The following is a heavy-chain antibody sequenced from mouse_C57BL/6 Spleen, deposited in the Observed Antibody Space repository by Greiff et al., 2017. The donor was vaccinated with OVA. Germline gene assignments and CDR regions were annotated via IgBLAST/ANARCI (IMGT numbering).Heavy chain of an antibody. J-gene: IGHJ2*01. V-gene: IGHV1-52*01. Sequence: VQLQQSGAELVRPGSSVKLSCKASGYTFTSYWMHWVKQRPIQGLEWIGNIDPSDSETHYNQKFKDKATLTVDKSSSTAYMQLSSLTSEDSAVYYCARSFITTVVADYWGQGTTLTVSS. CDR1: GYTFTSYW. D-gene: IGHD1-1*01. CDR2: IDPSDSET. CDR3: ARSFITTVVADY.